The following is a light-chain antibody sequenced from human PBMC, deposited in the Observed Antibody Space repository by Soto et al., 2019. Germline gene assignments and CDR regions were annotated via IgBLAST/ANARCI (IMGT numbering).Light chain of an antibody. CDR2: SNN. CDR1: RSNIGSNT. CDR3: AAWDDSLNGRVV. J-gene: IGLJ2*01. Sequence: QSVLTQPPSASGTPGQRVTISFSGSRSNIGSNTVNWYQQLPVTAPKLLIYSNNQRPSGVPDRFSGSKSGTSASLAISGLQSEDEADYYCAAWDDSLNGRVVFGGGTQLTVL. V-gene: IGLV1-44*01.